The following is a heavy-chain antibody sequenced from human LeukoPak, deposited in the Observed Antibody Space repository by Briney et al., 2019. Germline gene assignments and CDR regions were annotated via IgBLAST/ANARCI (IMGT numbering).Heavy chain of an antibody. Sequence: GGSLRLSCAASGFTFSSYWMSWVRQAPGKGLEWVAYIKQDGSEKYYVDSVKGRSTISRDNSKNTLYLQMNSLRAEDTAVYYCARDRYSSRLEYFEYWGQGTLVTVSS. CDR1: GFTFSSYW. D-gene: IGHD6-13*01. J-gene: IGHJ4*02. V-gene: IGHV3-7*01. CDR2: IKQDGSEK. CDR3: ARDRYSSRLEYFEY.